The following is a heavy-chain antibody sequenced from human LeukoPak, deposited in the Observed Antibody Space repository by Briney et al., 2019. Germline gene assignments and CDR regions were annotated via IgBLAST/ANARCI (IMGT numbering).Heavy chain of an antibody. V-gene: IGHV3-23*01. J-gene: IGHJ4*02. CDR3: AKATTVTFDY. CDR1: GFTFSSYG. Sequence: PGGSLRLSCAASGFTFSSYGMHWVRQAPGKGLEWVSALSGSGYNTYYADSVKGRFTISRDNSKNTLYLQMSSLRAEDTAVYYCAKATTVTFDYWGQGTLVTVSS. D-gene: IGHD4-17*01. CDR2: LSGSGYNT.